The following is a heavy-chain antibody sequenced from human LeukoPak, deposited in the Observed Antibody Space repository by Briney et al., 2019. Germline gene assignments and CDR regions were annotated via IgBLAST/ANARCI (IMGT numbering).Heavy chain of an antibody. D-gene: IGHD1-26*01. CDR3: GRPLSIVGATIGASDI. Sequence: PGGSLRPSCAASGFTFSNYGMHWVRQAPGKGLEWVAVIWYDGSNGYYADSAKGRFTISRDNSKNTLYLQMNSLRAEDTAVYHCGRPLSIVGATIGASDIWGQGTMVTVSS. V-gene: IGHV3-33*01. CDR2: IWYDGSNG. J-gene: IGHJ3*02. CDR1: GFTFSNYG.